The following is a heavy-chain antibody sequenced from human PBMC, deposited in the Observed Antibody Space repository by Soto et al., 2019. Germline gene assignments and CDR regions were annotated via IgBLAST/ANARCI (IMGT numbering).Heavy chain of an antibody. CDR3: AKENSDRAFDV. V-gene: IGHV3-21*01. D-gene: IGHD2-15*01. J-gene: IGHJ3*01. Sequence: EVQLVQSGGGLVKPGGSLRLSCEGSGFTFSSYSMDWVRQVPGKGLEWVSSISSTSNYIYYVDSVKGRFSISRDNAKKSLYLQLNSLRAEDTAVYYCAKENSDRAFDVWGQGTVVTVS. CDR2: ISSTSNYI. CDR1: GFTFSSYS.